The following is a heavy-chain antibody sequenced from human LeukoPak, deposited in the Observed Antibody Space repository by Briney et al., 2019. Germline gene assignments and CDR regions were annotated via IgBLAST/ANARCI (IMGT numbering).Heavy chain of an antibody. J-gene: IGHJ4*02. CDR2: ISGSGGST. V-gene: IGHV3-23*01. CDR3: ARGFTAYYDILTGYYFDY. CDR1: GFTFSSYV. Sequence: GGSLRLSCAASGFTFSSYVMSWVRQAPGKGLEWVSAISGSGGSTYYADSVKGRFTISRDNSKNTLYLQMTSLRAEDTAVYYCARGFTAYYDILTGYYFDYWGQGTLVTVSS. D-gene: IGHD3-9*01.